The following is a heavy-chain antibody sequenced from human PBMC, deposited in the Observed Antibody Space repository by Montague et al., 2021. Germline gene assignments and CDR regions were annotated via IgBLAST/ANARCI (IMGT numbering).Heavy chain of an antibody. CDR2: TFNTGSS. CDR1: GGPIIIHIYW. CDR3: ARSLYCIGGSCYSGFDP. V-gene: IGHV4-39*01. D-gene: IGHD2-15*01. Sequence: SETLSLTCTFSGGPIIIHIYWWSWIRQPPAKGLEYVVTTFNTGSSYYTPSLKGRVTISVDTSRNQFSLRLSSVTAADTAVYYCARSLYCIGGSCYSGFDPWGQGTTVTVSS. J-gene: IGHJ5*02.